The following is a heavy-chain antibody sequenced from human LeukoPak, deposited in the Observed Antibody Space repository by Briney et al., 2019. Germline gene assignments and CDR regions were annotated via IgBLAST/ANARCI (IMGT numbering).Heavy chain of an antibody. CDR2: IYSGGST. Sequence: PGGSLRLSCAASGFTVSSNYMSWVRQAPGKGLEWVSVIYSGGSTYYADSVKGRFTISRDNSKNTLYLQMNSLRAEDTAVYYCAKAKNPYCSSTSCQESFDPWGQGTLVTVSS. J-gene: IGHJ5*02. D-gene: IGHD2-2*01. CDR3: AKAKNPYCSSTSCQESFDP. CDR1: GFTVSSNY. V-gene: IGHV3-53*01.